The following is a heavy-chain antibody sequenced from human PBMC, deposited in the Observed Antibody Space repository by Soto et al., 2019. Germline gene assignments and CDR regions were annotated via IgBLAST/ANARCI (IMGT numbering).Heavy chain of an antibody. CDR2: INHSGST. V-gene: IGHV4-34*01. CDR3: ARAAVRGVKLDY. CDR1: GGSFSGYY. J-gene: IGHJ4*02. Sequence: QVQLQQWGAGLLKPSETLSLTCAVYGGSFSGYYWSWIRQPPGKGLEWIGEINHSGSTNYNPSLKRRVTNSVDTSKHQFSLKLSSVTAADTAVYYCARAAVRGVKLDYWGQGTLVTVSS. D-gene: IGHD3-10*01.